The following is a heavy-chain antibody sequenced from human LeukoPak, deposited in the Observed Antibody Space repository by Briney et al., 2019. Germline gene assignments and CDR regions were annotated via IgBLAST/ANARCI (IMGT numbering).Heavy chain of an antibody. V-gene: IGHV3-30*04. CDR2: ISYDGSNK. CDR3: ARDRGDFDY. CDR1: GLTFSSYA. Sequence: GRSLRLSCAASGLTFSSYAMHWVRQAPGKGLEWVAVISYDGSNKYYADSVKGRFTISRDNSKNTLYLQLNSLRAEDTAVYYCARDRGDFDYWGQGTLVTVSS. J-gene: IGHJ4*02.